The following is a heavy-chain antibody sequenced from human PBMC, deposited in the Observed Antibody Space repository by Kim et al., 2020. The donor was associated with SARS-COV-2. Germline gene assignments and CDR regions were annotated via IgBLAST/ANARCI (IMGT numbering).Heavy chain of an antibody. CDR1: GGSITSHY. D-gene: IGHD3-10*01. Sequence: SETLSLTCRVSGGSITSHYWSWLRQFPGKGLEWIGYVHNSGATDYNASLKSRVTISLGASKNQFSLQLGSVTAADTPVYYCARANNYIFYWGRGILVTV. V-gene: IGHV4-59*11. J-gene: IGHJ4*02. CDR3: ARANNYIFY. CDR2: VHNSGAT.